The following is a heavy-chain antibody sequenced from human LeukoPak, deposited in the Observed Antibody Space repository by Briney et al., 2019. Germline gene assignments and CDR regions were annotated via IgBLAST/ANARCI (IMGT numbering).Heavy chain of an antibody. CDR1: GYTFTALY. D-gene: IGHD5-18*01. Sequence: ASVKVSCKASGYTFTALYMHWVRQAPGQGLECMGWINPNNGDTFYPQKFQGRVTMTRDTSINTAYMVLSSPRSDDTAMYYCARENSYADYWGQGTLVTVSS. J-gene: IGHJ4*02. CDR3: ARENSYADY. V-gene: IGHV1-2*02. CDR2: INPNNGDT.